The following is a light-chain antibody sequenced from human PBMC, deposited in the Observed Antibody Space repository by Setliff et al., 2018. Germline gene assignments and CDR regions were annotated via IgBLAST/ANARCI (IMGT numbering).Light chain of an antibody. V-gene: IGLV2-11*01. Sequence: QSALTQPRSVSGSPGQSVTISCTGTSSDVGGYHYGGDYYVSWCQQYPGKAPKLIIYNVNQRPSGVPDRFSGSRSGVTASLTISGLQAEDESDYYCCSYACNSYVFGTGTKVTVL. CDR2: NVN. CDR1: SSDVGGYHY. J-gene: IGLJ1*01. CDR3: CSYACNSYV.